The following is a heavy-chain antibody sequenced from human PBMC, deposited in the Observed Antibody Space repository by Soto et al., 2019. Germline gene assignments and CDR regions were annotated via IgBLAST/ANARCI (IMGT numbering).Heavy chain of an antibody. CDR2: ISSSSSYI. Sequence: PGGSLRLSCAASGFTFSSYSMNWVRQAPGKGLEWVSSISSSSSYIYYADSVKGRFTISRDNAKNSLYLQMNSLRAEDTAVYYCARDGSIVGATSYYGMDVWGQGPTVTVSS. CDR1: GFTFSSYS. CDR3: ARDGSIVGATSYYGMDV. J-gene: IGHJ6*02. V-gene: IGHV3-21*01. D-gene: IGHD1-26*01.